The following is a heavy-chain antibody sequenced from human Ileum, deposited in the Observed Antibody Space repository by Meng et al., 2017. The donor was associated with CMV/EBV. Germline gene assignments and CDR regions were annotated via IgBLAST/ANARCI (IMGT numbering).Heavy chain of an antibody. D-gene: IGHD2-21*01. J-gene: IGHJ4*02. CDR1: GFTFTDAW. CDR3: APDVPEPLAKIDF. CDR2: VKSKTDGGTT. Sequence: ESLKISCAASGFTFTDAWMNWVRQAPGKGLEWVGRVKSKTDGGTTDYIAAVKGRFTISRDDSKNTLFLQMNSLKNEDTAMYYCAPDVPEPLAKIDFWGQGTLVTVSS. V-gene: IGHV3-15*01.